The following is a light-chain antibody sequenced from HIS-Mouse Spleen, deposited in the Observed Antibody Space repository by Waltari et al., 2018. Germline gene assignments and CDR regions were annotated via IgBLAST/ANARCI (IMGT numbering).Light chain of an antibody. J-gene: IGLJ1*01. CDR3: QSADSSGTYV. V-gene: IGLV3-25*03. CDR1: ALPKQY. CDR2: KDS. Sequence: SYELTQPPSVSVSPGQTARITCSGDALPKQYAYWYQQKPGQAPVLVKYKDSERPSGIPGRFSGSSSGTTVTLTISGVQAEDEADYYCQSADSSGTYVFGTGTKVTVL.